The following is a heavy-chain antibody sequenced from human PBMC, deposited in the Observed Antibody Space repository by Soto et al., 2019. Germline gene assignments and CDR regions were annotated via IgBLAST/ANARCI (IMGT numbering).Heavy chain of an antibody. CDR3: ARPFETSGWYDY. V-gene: IGHV5-51*01. CDR2: IYPGGSDT. Sequence: XEPLKTCRKGAVYSFTSYVIVCVRQMPGKGLELMGIIYPGGSDTRYSPSFQGQVTISADKSISTAYLQWSSLKASDTAMYYCARPFETSGWYDYWGQGTLVTVSS. CDR1: VYSFTSYV. D-gene: IGHD6-19*01. J-gene: IGHJ4*02.